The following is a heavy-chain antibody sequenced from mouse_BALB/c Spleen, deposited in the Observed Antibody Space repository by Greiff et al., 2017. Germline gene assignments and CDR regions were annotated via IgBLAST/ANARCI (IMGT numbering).Heavy chain of an antibody. D-gene: IGHD2-4*01. CDR2: IWRGGST. CDR1: GFSLTSYG. V-gene: IGHV2-5-1*01. CDR3: AKNGPNDYGPAY. Sequence: QVQLQQSGPSLVQPSQSLSITCTVSGFSLTSYGVHWVRQSPGKGLEWLGVIWRGGSTDYNAAFMSRLSITKDNSKSQVFFKMNSLQADDTAIYYCAKNGPNDYGPAYWGQGTLVTVSA. J-gene: IGHJ3*01.